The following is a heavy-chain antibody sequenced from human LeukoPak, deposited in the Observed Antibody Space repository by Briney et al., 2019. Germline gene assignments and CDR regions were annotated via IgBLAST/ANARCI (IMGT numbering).Heavy chain of an antibody. D-gene: IGHD3-22*01. J-gene: IGHJ4*02. Sequence: GGSLRLSCAASGFTFSSYAMPWVRQAPGKGLEWVAVISYDGSNKYYADSVKGRFTISRDNSKNTLYLQMNSLRAEDTAVYYCARELTTGDDSSGLDYWGQGTLVTVSS. CDR2: ISYDGSNK. V-gene: IGHV3-30-3*01. CDR1: GFTFSSYA. CDR3: ARELTTGDDSSGLDY.